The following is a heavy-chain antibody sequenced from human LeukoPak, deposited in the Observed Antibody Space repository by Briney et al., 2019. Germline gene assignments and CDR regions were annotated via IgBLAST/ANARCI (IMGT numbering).Heavy chain of an antibody. CDR3: ARGGHAYYDSSGYRYYFDY. Sequence: GGSLRLSCAASGFTFSTYSMNWVRQAPGKGLEWVSSITSSSSYIYYADSVKGRFTFSRDNAKNSLYLQMNSLRDEDTAVYYCARGGHAYYDSSGYRYYFDYWGQGTLVTVSS. V-gene: IGHV3-21*01. D-gene: IGHD3-22*01. CDR2: ITSSSSYI. CDR1: GFTFSTYS. J-gene: IGHJ4*02.